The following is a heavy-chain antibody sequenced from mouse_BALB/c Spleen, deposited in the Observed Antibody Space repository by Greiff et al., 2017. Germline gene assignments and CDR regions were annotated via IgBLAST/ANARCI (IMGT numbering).Heavy chain of an antibody. V-gene: IGHV5-12-2*01. CDR1: GFTFSSYT. CDR3: ARHQDYYGSGDYAMDY. J-gene: IGHJ4*01. Sequence: EVQGVESGGGLVQPGGSLKLSCAASGFTFSSYTMSWVRQTPEKRLEWVAYISNGGGSTYYPDTVKGRFTISRDNAKNTLYLQMSSLKSEDTAMYYCARHQDYYGSGDYAMDYWGQGTSVTVSS. CDR2: ISNGGGST. D-gene: IGHD1-1*01.